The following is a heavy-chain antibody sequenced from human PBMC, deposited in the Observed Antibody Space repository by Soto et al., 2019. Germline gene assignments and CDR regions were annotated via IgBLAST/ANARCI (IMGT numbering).Heavy chain of an antibody. CDR2: ISGSGGST. D-gene: IGHD2-2*01. Sequence: AGGSLRLSCAASGFTFSSYAMSGVRQAPGKGLEWVSAISGSGGSTYYADSVKGRFTISRDNSKNTLYLQMNSLRAEDTAVYYCAKDLVPIVVVPAAMDYWGQGTLVTVSS. CDR1: GFTFSSYA. J-gene: IGHJ4*02. CDR3: AKDLVPIVVVPAAMDY. V-gene: IGHV3-23*01.